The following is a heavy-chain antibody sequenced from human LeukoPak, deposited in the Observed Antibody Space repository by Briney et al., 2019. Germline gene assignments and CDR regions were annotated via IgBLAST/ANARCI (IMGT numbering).Heavy chain of an antibody. D-gene: IGHD3-9*01. CDR3: ARDGYYDILTGHTSYAFDI. Sequence: GGSLRLSCAASGFTFSSYAMHWVRQAPGKGLEWVAVISYDGSNKYYADSVKGRFTISRDNSKNTLYLQMNSLRAEDTAVYYCARDGYYDILTGHTSYAFDIWGQGTMVTVSS. J-gene: IGHJ3*02. CDR2: ISYDGSNK. V-gene: IGHV3-30-3*01. CDR1: GFTFSSYA.